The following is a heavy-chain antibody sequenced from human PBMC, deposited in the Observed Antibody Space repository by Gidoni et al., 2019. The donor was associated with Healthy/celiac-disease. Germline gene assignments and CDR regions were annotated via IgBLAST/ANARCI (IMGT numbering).Heavy chain of an antibody. J-gene: IGHJ4*02. CDR3: ARVESPDYYDSSESTETGYYIDY. D-gene: IGHD3-22*01. Sequence: VVLVVSGGGVVMPGGSLRLSCSAAAGSSSSYCLKWVRRGPGQGLEWFSYISSMSSYIYYAESVKGLCTISKEKAKNSLYLQMKSLRAEDTAVYYCARVESPDYYDSSESTETGYYIDYWGQGTLVTV. CDR2: ISSMSSYI. CDR1: AGSSSSYC. V-gene: IGHV3-21*01.